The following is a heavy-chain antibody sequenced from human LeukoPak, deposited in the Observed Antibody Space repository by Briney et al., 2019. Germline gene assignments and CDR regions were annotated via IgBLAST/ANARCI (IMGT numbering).Heavy chain of an antibody. Sequence: ASVKVSCKASGYTFTSYAISWVRQAPGQGLEWMGWISAYNGNTNYAQKLQGRVTMTTDTSTSTAYMELRSLRSDDTAVYYCARDHRGWDAFDIWGQGTMVTVSS. CDR3: ARDHRGWDAFDI. D-gene: IGHD6-19*01. V-gene: IGHV1-18*01. J-gene: IGHJ3*02. CDR1: GYTFTSYA. CDR2: ISAYNGNT.